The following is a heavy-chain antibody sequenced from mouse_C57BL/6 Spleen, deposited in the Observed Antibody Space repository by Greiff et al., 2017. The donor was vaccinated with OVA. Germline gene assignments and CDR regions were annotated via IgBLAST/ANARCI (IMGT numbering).Heavy chain of an antibody. V-gene: IGHV5-4*01. J-gene: IGHJ3*01. CDR1: GFTFSSYA. Sequence: EVQVVESGGGLVKPGGSLKLSCAASGFTFSSYAMSWVRQTPEKRLEWVATISDGGSYTYYPDNVKGRFTISRDNAKNNLYLQMSHLKSEDTAMYYCARDYMFAYWGQGTLVTVSA. CDR3: ARDYMFAY. D-gene: IGHD1-3*01. CDR2: ISDGGSYT.